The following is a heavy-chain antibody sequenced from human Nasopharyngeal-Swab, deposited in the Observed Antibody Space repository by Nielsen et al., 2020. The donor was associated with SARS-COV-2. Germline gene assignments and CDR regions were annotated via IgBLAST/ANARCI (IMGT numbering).Heavy chain of an antibody. CDR3: ARGGGWFGELLGGYYCYYYMDV. D-gene: IGHD3-10*01. CDR2: IYYSGST. J-gene: IGHJ6*03. Sequence: PGKGLEWIGYIYYSGSTYYNPSLKSRVTISVDTSKNQFSLKLSSVTAADTAVYYCARGGGWFGELLGGYYCYYYMDVWGKGTTVTVSS. V-gene: IGHV4-31*02.